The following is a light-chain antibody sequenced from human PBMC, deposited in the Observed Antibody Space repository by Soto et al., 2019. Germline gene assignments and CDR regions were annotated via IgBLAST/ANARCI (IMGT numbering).Light chain of an antibody. CDR1: QSVSTN. CDR2: GAS. J-gene: IGKJ2*01. CDR3: QQYNSATT. V-gene: IGKV3-15*01. Sequence: EIVVTQSPATLSVSPGERATLSCRASQSVSTNLAWYQQKPGQAPRLLIYGASARATGIPARFSGSGSGTEFTLTNSSLQSEDFAVYYCQQYNSATTFGQGTRLEIK.